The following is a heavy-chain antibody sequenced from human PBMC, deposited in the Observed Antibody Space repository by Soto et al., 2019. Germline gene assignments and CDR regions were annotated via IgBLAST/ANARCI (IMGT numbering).Heavy chain of an antibody. CDR1: GFTSTRYS. CDR3: ASRVYGDFDV. Sequence: QVQLVQSGAEVMKPGASVKVSCKASGFTSTRYSVHWVRQAPGQGPEWMGRINPNNGGTNYAQEFQGRVTMTRDTSTTTVYMDLSSLRSEDTAVYYCASRVYGDFDVWGQGTTVTVS. V-gene: IGHV1-46*01. CDR2: INPNNGGT. J-gene: IGHJ6*02. D-gene: IGHD4-17*01.